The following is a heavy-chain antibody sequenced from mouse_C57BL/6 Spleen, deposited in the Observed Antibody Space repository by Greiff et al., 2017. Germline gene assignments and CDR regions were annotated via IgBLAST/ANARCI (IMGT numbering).Heavy chain of an antibody. CDR2: ISSGGSYT. J-gene: IGHJ1*03. V-gene: IGHV5-6*01. D-gene: IGHD1-1*01. CDR1: GFTFSSYG. CDR3: ARRGTTVVAADWYFDV. Sequence: VQLQQSGGDLVKPGGSLKLSCAASGFTFSSYGMSWVRQTPDKRLEWVATISSGGSYTYYPDSVKGRFTISRDNAKNTLYLQMSSLKSEDTAMYYCARRGTTVVAADWYFDVWGTGTTVTVSS.